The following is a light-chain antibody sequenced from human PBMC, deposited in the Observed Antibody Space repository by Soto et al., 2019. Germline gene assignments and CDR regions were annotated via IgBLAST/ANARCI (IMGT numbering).Light chain of an antibody. CDR3: QSYDSSLSGSGV. CDR1: SSNIGAGYD. Sequence: QSVLTQPPSVSGAPGQRVTISCTGSSSNIGAGYDVHWYQQLPGTAPKLLIYGNSNRPSGVPDRFSGSKSGTSASLAITGLLAADEADYYCQSYDSSLSGSGVFGTGTKLTVL. J-gene: IGLJ1*01. V-gene: IGLV1-40*01. CDR2: GNS.